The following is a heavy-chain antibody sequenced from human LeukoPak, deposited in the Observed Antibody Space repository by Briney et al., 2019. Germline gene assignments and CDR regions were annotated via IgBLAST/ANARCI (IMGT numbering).Heavy chain of an antibody. J-gene: IGHJ5*02. D-gene: IGHD6-19*01. CDR3: ARDAKQWLVLNWFDP. CDR2: IYYSGST. Sequence: ASQTLSLTCTVSGGSISSGDYYWSWIRQPPGKGLEWIGYIYYSGSTYYNPSLKSRVTISVDTSKNQFSLKLSSVTAADTAVYYCARDAKQWLVLNWFDPWGQGTLVTVSS. CDR1: GGSISSGDYY. V-gene: IGHV4-30-4*08.